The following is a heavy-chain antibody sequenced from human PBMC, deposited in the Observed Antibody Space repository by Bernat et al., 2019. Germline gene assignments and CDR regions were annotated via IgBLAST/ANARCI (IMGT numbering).Heavy chain of an antibody. V-gene: IGHV3-30-3*01. CDR2: ISYDGSNK. CDR1: GFTFSSYA. D-gene: IGHD6-19*01. J-gene: IGHJ4*02. CDR3: AREVAVAGLGFDY. Sequence: QVQLVESGGGVVQPGRSLRLSCAASGFTFSSYAMHWVRQAPGKGLEWVAVISYDGSNKYYADSVKGRFTISRDNSKNTLYLQMNSLRAEDTAVYYCAREVAVAGLGFDYWGQGTLVTVYS.